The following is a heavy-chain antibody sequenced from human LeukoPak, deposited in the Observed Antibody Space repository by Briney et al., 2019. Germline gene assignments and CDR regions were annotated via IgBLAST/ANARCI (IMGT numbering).Heavy chain of an antibody. CDR1: GFTFSSCA. D-gene: IGHD6-19*01. Sequence: GGSLRLSCAASGFTFSSCAMTWVRQAPGKGLEWVSTIDASGRTTYNAGAVKGLFTISRDYSKNTFYLQMDTPGADDSAVYYWAKATGSGWYGWFARWGQGTLVTVSS. CDR2: IDASGRTT. CDR3: AKATGSGWYGWFAR. V-gene: IGHV3-23*01. J-gene: IGHJ5*01.